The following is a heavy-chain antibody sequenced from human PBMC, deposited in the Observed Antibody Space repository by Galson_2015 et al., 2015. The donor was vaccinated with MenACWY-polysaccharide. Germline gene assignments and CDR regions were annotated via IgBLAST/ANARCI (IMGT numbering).Heavy chain of an antibody. V-gene: IGHV4-61*01. D-gene: IGHD1-26*01. CDR2: MYSHGGA. Sequence: SETLSLTCTVSGASVSSTTDYWSWLRQPPGKGLEWIGFMYSHGGANRNPSLKSRVTISIDTSKNQFSLRLNSVTAADTAMYYCAREPTYSGSFGWFDSWGQGTLVTVSP. CDR1: GASVSSTTDY. J-gene: IGHJ5*01. CDR3: AREPTYSGSFGWFDS.